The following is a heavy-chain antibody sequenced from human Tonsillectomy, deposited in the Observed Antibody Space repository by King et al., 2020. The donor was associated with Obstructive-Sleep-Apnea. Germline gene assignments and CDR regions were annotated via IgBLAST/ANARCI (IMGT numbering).Heavy chain of an antibody. J-gene: IGHJ4*02. V-gene: IGHV1-8*01. CDR2: MNPNSGNT. CDR3: ARGRFTSGSSRQNDY. Sequence: GQLVQSGAEVKKPGASVKVSCKASGYTFASYDINWVRQATGQGVEWMGGMNPNSGNTGYAQKVQGRVTMTRSTSINIAYMEVNSLTSEDTAMYYCARGRFTSGSSRQNDYWGQGTLVTVSS. CDR1: GYTFASYD. D-gene: IGHD3-10*01.